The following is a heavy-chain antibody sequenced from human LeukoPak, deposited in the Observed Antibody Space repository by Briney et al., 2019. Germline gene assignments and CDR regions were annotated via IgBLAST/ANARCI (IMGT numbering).Heavy chain of an antibody. CDR1: GGSISSYY. CDR2: INYSGST. V-gene: IGHV4-59*08. CDR3: GRGPYSYDSSGAFDI. D-gene: IGHD3-22*01. J-gene: IGHJ3*02. Sequence: PSETLSLTCTVSGGSISSYYWSWIRQPPGKGLEWIGYINYSGSTNYNHTLTIRTTMSVATSKNQFSLTLTLGTAAATAVYFCGRGPYSYDSSGAFDIWGQGTMVTVSS.